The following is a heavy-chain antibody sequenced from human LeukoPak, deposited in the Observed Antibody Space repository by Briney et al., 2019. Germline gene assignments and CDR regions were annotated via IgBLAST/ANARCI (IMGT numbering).Heavy chain of an antibody. CDR3: AKGIYSSGWSYFDY. Sequence: GGSLRVSRADSGFTLINSIMSSVRQAPGRGVGGVSHLSGGGITTYYADYVKGRFTISRDNSKNTLYLQMNSLRAEDTAVYYCAKGIYSSGWSYFDYWGHGTLVTVSS. V-gene: IGHV3-23*01. CDR2: LSGGGITT. CDR1: GFTLINSI. J-gene: IGHJ4*01. D-gene: IGHD6-19*01.